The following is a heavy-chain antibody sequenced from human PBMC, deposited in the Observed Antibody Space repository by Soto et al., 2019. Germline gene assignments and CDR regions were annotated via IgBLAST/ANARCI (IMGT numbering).Heavy chain of an antibody. CDR3: ARSSQWLVGGLDY. V-gene: IGHV3-48*01. CDR1: GFTFSGYN. D-gene: IGHD6-19*01. Sequence: EVQLVASGGGLVQPGGSLRLSCAASGFTFSGYNMNWVRQAPGKGLEWVSYISSSSSTIYYADSVKGRFTISRDNAKNSLYLQMNSLRAEDTAVYYCARSSQWLVGGLDYWGQGTLVNVSS. J-gene: IGHJ4*02. CDR2: ISSSSSTI.